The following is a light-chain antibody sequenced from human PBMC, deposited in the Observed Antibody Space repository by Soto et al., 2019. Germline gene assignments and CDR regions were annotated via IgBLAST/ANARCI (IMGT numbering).Light chain of an antibody. J-gene: IGKJ4*01. Sequence: IGMTQSPATLSVSPGERATLSCRASQSVSSNLAWYQQKPGQAPRLLIYDASNRATGIPARFSGSGSGTDFTLTISSLEPEDFAVYYCQQRSNWPTFGGGTKVDIK. CDR2: DAS. CDR3: QQRSNWPT. V-gene: IGKV3-11*01. CDR1: QSVSSN.